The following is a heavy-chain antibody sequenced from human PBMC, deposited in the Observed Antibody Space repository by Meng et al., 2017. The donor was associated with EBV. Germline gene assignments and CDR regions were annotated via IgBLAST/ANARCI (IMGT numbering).Heavy chain of an antibody. CDR2: FLRRLGAP. Sequence: QVHLVQSAAEVKKPGSSVKVACKTSGGPFRYYAISWVRQAPGQGLEWLGGFLRRLGAPNYAQKFHGRVKITADESTSTHYMDLSSLRSEDTAIYYCASESGRGYTPDYWGQGTLVTVSS. CDR3: ASESGRGYTPDY. D-gene: IGHD3-10*01. V-gene: IGHV1-69*01. CDR1: GGPFRYYA. J-gene: IGHJ4*02.